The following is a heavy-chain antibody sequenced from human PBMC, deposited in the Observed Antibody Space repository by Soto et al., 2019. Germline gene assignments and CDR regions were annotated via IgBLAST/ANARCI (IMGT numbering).Heavy chain of an antibody. Sequence: SGPTLVNPTQTVTLTCTISGFSLKTNGVGVGWIRQPPGKALEWLAIIYWDDDKRYSPSLKSRLTITKDTSKNQVVLTMTNMDPVDTATFYCAHRRARNDIAAFDYWGQGTLVTVSS. CDR2: IYWDDDK. CDR3: AHRRARNDIAAFDY. CDR1: GFSLKTNGVG. V-gene: IGHV2-5*02. D-gene: IGHD6-25*01. J-gene: IGHJ4*02.